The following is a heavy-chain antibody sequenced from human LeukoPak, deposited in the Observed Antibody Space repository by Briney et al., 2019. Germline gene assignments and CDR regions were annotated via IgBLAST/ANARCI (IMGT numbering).Heavy chain of an antibody. CDR1: GYSFTKYW. V-gene: IGHV5-51*01. D-gene: IGHD6-6*01. CDR2: IYPGDSDT. Sequence: GESLKISCKGSGYSFTKYWIGWVRQMPGKGLEWMGIIYPGDSDTRCSPSFQGQVTISADKSISTAYLQWSSLKASDTAMYYCARLQYSSSSDYNYYGMDVWGQGTTVTVSS. CDR3: ARLQYSSSSDYNYYGMDV. J-gene: IGHJ6*02.